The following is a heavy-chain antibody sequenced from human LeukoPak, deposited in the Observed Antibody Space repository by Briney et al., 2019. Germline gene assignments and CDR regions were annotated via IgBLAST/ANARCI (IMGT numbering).Heavy chain of an antibody. V-gene: IGHV3-73*01. Sequence: PGGSLRLSCAASGFTFSGSAMHWVRQASGKGLEWVGRIRSKANSYATAYAASVKGRFTISRDDSKNTAYLQMNSLKTEDTAVYYCTRPRHYGSNFFDEFDYWGQGTLVTVSS. CDR2: IRSKANSYAT. CDR3: TRPRHYGSNFFDEFDY. D-gene: IGHD4-23*01. J-gene: IGHJ4*02. CDR1: GFTFSGSA.